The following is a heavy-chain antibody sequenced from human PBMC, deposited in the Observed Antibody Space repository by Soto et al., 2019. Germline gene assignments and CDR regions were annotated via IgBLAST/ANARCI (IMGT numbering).Heavy chain of an antibody. V-gene: IGHV3-74*01. CDR2: INSDGSTT. CDR1: EFTFSNYW. Sequence: EVQLVESGGGLVQPGGSLRLSCAASEFTFSNYWMYWVRQAPGKGLVWVSRINSDGSTTSYADSVKGRFTISRDNAKNTLYLQMNSQRVEDTAVYYCARSPSSGWYYFDYWGQGTLVTVSS. CDR3: ARSPSSGWYYFDY. D-gene: IGHD6-19*01. J-gene: IGHJ4*02.